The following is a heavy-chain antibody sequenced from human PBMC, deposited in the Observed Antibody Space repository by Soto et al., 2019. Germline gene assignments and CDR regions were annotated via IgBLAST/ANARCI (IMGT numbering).Heavy chain of an antibody. CDR1: GVSISSGGYS. CDR2: SNHSGRT. Sequence: TLSLTCAVSGVSISSGGYSWSWMRQPPGKGREWIGYSNHSGRTYDNPSLKSGGTILVSSAKNQFSFKLIPVTDADKAVDYCARARGSGSSVFDYWGQGTLVTVSS. V-gene: IGHV4-30-2*01. D-gene: IGHD3-10*01. J-gene: IGHJ4*02. CDR3: ARARGSGSSVFDY.